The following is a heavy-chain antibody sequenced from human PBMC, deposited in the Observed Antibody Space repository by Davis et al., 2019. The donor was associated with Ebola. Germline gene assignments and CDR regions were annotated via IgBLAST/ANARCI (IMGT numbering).Heavy chain of an antibody. CDR1: GGTFSSYA. V-gene: IGHV1-46*01. CDR2: INPSGGST. CDR3: ASPGPVGGSYLHY. D-gene: IGHD1-26*01. J-gene: IGHJ4*02. Sequence: ASVKVSCKASGGTFSSYAISWVRQAPGQGLEWMGIINPSGGSTSYAQKFQGRVTMTRDTSTSTVYMELSSLRSEDTAVYYCASPGPVGGSYLHYWGQGTLVTVSS.